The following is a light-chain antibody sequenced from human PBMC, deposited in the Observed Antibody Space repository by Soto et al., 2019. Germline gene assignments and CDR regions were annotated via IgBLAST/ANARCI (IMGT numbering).Light chain of an antibody. J-gene: IGLJ1*01. CDR2: EVS. V-gene: IGLV2-14*01. CDR3: SSYTSSSTLFYV. CDR1: SSDVGGYNY. Sequence: QSVLPQPASVSGSPGQSITISCTGTSSDVGGYNYVSWYQQHPGKAPKLMIYEVSNRPSGVSNRFSGSKSGNTASLTISGLQAEDEADYYCSSYTSSSTLFYVFGTGTKVTVL.